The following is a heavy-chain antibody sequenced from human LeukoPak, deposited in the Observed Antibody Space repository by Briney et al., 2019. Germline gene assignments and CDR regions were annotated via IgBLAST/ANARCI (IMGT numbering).Heavy chain of an antibody. D-gene: IGHD6-13*01. Sequence: PGGSLRLSCAASGFTFSSYSMNWVRQAPGKGLEWVSSISSSSSYIYYADSVKGRFTISRDNSKNTLYLQMNSLRAEDTAVHYCARDSSWLIAAAGTGWFDPWGQGTLVTVSS. J-gene: IGHJ5*02. CDR2: ISSSSSYI. V-gene: IGHV3-21*01. CDR1: GFTFSSYS. CDR3: ARDSSWLIAAAGTGWFDP.